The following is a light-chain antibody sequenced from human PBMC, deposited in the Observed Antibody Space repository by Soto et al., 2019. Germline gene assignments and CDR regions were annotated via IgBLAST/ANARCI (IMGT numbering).Light chain of an antibody. Sequence: QSALTQPASLSGSPGQSITISCTGTSSDVDGYTYVSWYQQHPGKAPKLMIFDVTNRPSGVSNRFSGSKSGDTASLTISGLQAEDEADYYCSSYISSSTRVFGGGTKLTVL. CDR1: SSDVDGYTY. J-gene: IGLJ2*01. CDR3: SSYISSSTRV. V-gene: IGLV2-14*01. CDR2: DVT.